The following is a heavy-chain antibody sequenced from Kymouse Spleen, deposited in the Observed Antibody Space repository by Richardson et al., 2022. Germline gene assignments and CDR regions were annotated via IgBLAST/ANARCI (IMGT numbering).Heavy chain of an antibody. CDR3: ARVRYYGSGSYNGMDV. D-gene: IGHD3-10*01. CDR1: GFTFSSYD. CDR2: IGTAGDT. J-gene: IGHJ6*02. Sequence: EVQLVESGGGLVQPGGSLRLSCAASGFTFSSYDMHWVRQATGKGLEWVSAIGTAGDTYYPGSVKGRFTISRENAKNSLYLQMNSLRAGDTAVYYCARVRYYGSGSYNGMDVWGQGTTVTVSS. V-gene: IGHV3-13*01.